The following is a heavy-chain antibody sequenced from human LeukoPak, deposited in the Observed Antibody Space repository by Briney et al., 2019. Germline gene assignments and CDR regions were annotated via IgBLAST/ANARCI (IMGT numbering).Heavy chain of an antibody. CDR1: GFTFSSYA. CDR2: ISGSGGST. Sequence: GSLRLSCAASGFTFSSYAMSWVRQAPGKGLEWVSAISGSGGSTYYADSVKGRFTISRDNSKNTLYLQMNSLRAEDTAVYYCAKSAAYCGGDCPFDDYWGQGTLVTVSS. V-gene: IGHV3-23*01. J-gene: IGHJ4*02. CDR3: AKSAAYCGGDCPFDDY. D-gene: IGHD2-21*02.